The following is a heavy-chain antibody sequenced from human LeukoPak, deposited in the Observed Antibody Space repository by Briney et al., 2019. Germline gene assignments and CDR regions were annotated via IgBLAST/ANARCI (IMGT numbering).Heavy chain of an antibody. CDR3: ARLFSSGWPYFYGLDA. V-gene: IGHV4-39*01. Sequence: SETLSLTCTVSGGSITSSGVYWGWVRQPPGKGLEWVGCVYYGGDTYHNPSLKSRVTISVDTSKNQFSLSLSSVTAADTALYYCARLFSSGWPYFYGLDAWGQGTTVTVSS. D-gene: IGHD6-19*01. CDR2: VYYGGDT. J-gene: IGHJ6*02. CDR1: GGSITSSGVY.